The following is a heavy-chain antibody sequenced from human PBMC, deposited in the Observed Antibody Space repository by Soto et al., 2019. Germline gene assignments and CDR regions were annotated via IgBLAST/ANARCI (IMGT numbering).Heavy chain of an antibody. V-gene: IGHV4-59*01. CDR1: SGSIGTYF. J-gene: IGHJ3*02. CDR3: ARGRGGTYDAFDI. D-gene: IGHD1-26*01. CDR2: IYYSGTT. Sequence: QVQLRESGPGLVKPSETLSLTCTVSSGSIGTYFWSWIRQPPGKGLEWIGYIYYSGTTNYNPSLKRRVTIFLDTSKNQFSLRLSSVTAADTAVYYWARGRGGTYDAFDIWGQGTLVTVSS.